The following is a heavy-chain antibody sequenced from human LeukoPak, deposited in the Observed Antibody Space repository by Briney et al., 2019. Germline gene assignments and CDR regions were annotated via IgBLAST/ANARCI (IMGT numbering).Heavy chain of an antibody. J-gene: IGHJ4*02. CDR1: GYTFTNYE. CDR3: ARLDYGVNKFDY. Sequence: ASVKVSCKASGYTFTNYEINWVRQGTGQGLEWLGWMNPSSGNTGYAQKFQGRVTMTRDTSISTAYMELSSLRSEDTAVYYCARLDYGVNKFDYWGQGTLVTVSS. V-gene: IGHV1-8*01. D-gene: IGHD4-17*01. CDR2: MNPSSGNT.